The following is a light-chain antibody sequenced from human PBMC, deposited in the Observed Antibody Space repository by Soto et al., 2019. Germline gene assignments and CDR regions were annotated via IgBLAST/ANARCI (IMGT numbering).Light chain of an antibody. Sequence: EIVLTQSPGTLSFSPGERATLSCRASQSVSSDYLAWYQQKPGQAPRLLIYDASNRATGIPARFSGSGSGTDFTLTISSLEPEDFAVYYCQQRSNWAITFGQGTRLEIK. CDR2: DAS. V-gene: IGKV3-11*01. CDR1: QSVSSDY. J-gene: IGKJ5*01. CDR3: QQRSNWAIT.